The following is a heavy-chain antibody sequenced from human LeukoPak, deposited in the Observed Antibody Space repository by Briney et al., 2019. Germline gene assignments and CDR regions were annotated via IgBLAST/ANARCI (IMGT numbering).Heavy chain of an antibody. Sequence: ASVKVSCKASGYTFTGYYMHWVRQAPGRGLEWMGWINPNSGDTNYAQKFQGRVTMTRDTSISTAYMELSRLRSDDTAVYYCARPKWLRSSSYAFDIWGQGTMVTVSS. V-gene: IGHV1-2*02. CDR3: ARPKWLRSSSYAFDI. J-gene: IGHJ3*02. CDR1: GYTFTGYY. CDR2: INPNSGDT. D-gene: IGHD5-12*01.